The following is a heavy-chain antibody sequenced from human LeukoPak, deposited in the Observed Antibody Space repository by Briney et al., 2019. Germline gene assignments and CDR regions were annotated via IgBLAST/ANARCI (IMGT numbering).Heavy chain of an antibody. CDR2: IYYSGST. V-gene: IGHV4-39*01. D-gene: IGHD3-9*01. CDR3: ATHGSPYYDILTGYYTSYYFDY. J-gene: IGHJ4*02. Sequence: SETLSLTCTVSGGSISSSSSYWGWIRQPPGKGLEWIGSIYYSGSTYYNPSLKSRVTISVDTSKNQFSLKLSSVTAADTAVYYCATHGSPYYDILTGYYTSYYFDYWGQGTLVTVSS. CDR1: GGSISSSSSY.